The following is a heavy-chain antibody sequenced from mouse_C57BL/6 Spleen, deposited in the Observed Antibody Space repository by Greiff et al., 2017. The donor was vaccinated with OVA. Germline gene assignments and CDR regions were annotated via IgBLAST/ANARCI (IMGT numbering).Heavy chain of an antibody. CDR2: IDPENGDT. D-gene: IGHD1-2*01. CDR1: GYTFTEYT. J-gene: IGHJ3*01. CDR3: TTGYPWFAY. V-gene: IGHV14-4*01. Sequence: VQLQQSGAELVKPGASVKLSCKASGYTFTEYTIHWVKQRPEQGLEWIGWIDPENGDTEYASKFQGKATITADTSSNTAYLQLSSLTSEDTAVYYCTTGYPWFAYWGQGTLVTVSA.